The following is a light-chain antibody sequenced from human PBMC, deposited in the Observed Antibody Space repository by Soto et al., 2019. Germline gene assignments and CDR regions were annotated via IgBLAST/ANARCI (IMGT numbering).Light chain of an antibody. J-gene: IGLJ1*01. CDR1: SSDVGGYNY. CDR2: DVT. V-gene: IGLV2-14*01. Sequence: QSLLTRAGSACGSPGQSVTISCTGTSSDVGGYNYVSWYQQHPGKAPKLMIYDVTHRPSGVSDRFPGSRSGNTASLTISGLQAEDEADYYCTSFTSGSTPYVLGTGTKVTVL. CDR3: TSFTSGSTPYV.